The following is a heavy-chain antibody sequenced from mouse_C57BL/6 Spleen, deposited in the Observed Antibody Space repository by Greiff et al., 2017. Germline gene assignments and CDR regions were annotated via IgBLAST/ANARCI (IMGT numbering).Heavy chain of an antibody. CDR3: AEPCYYGEDWYFDV. J-gene: IGHJ1*03. CDR2: IHPNSGST. CDR1: GYTFTSYW. V-gene: IGHV1-64*01. Sequence: QVQLQQPGAELAKPGASVKLSCKASGYTFTSYWMHWVKQRPGQGLEWLGMIHPNSGSTNYNEKFKSKATLTVDKSSSTAYMQLSSLTSEDSAVYYCAEPCYYGEDWYFDVWGTGTTVTVSS. D-gene: IGHD1-1*01.